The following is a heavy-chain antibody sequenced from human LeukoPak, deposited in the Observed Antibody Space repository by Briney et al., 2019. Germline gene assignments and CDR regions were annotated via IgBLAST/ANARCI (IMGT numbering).Heavy chain of an antibody. CDR1: GGSISSGDYY. J-gene: IGHJ4*02. CDR2: IYYSGST. D-gene: IGHD2-2*01. V-gene: IGHV4-30-4*01. Sequence: PSQTLSLTCTVSGGSISSGDYYWSWIRQPPGKGLEWIGYIYYSGSTYYNPSLKSRVTISVDTSKNQFSLKLSSETAADTAVYYCASTVVPAAMLNFDYWGQGTLVTVSS. CDR3: ASTVVPAAMLNFDY.